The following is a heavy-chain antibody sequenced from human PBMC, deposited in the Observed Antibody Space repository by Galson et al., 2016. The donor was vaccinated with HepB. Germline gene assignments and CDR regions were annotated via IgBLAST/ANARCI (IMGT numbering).Heavy chain of an antibody. V-gene: IGHV3-9*01. Sequence: SLRLSCAASGFNFDDYVMHWVRQAPGKGLEWVSGITWNSGDIAYADSVKGRFTISRDNAKNSLYLHMKSMRVEDTALYYCAKVISTALTHYAFDVWSQGTMVTVSS. CDR2: ITWNSGDI. CDR1: GFNFDDYV. J-gene: IGHJ3*01. CDR3: AKVISTALTHYAFDV. D-gene: IGHD1-14*01.